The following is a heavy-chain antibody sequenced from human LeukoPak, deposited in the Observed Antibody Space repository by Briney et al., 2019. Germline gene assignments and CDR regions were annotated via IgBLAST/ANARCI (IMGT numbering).Heavy chain of an antibody. CDR2: LRSDGSNK. Sequence: PGGSLRLSCAASGFTFSSYGMHWVRQAPGKGLEGVALLRSDGSNKYYADSVKGRFTISRDNSKNTLYLQMSSLRAEDTAVYYCAKGVVVPAAPFDYWGQGTLVTVSS. CDR1: GFTFSSYG. V-gene: IGHV3-30*02. J-gene: IGHJ4*02. D-gene: IGHD2-2*01. CDR3: AKGVVVPAAPFDY.